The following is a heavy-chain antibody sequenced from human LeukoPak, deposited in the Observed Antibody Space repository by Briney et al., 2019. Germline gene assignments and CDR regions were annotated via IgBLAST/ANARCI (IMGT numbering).Heavy chain of an antibody. D-gene: IGHD2/OR15-2a*01. CDR1: GGATHSGTFH. CDR2: IYTSGTT. J-gene: IGHJ6*03. Sequence: SESLSLTCTVSGGATHSGTFHWSWIRQPAGKGLEWIGRIYTSGTTNYNTSLKSRVSISLDTSKSQFSLKLSSVTAADTAVYYCARVSYYYYMDVWGKGTTVTVSS. V-gene: IGHV4-61*02. CDR3: ARVSYYYYMDV.